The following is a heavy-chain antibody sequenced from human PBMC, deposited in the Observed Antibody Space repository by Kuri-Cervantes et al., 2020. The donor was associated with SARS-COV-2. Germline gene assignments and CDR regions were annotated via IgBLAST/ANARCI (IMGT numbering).Heavy chain of an antibody. D-gene: IGHD3-3*01. V-gene: IGHV4-39*01. Sequence: GSLRLXCTVPGGSISSXSYYWGWIRQPPGKGLEWIGRFYYSASTYYHPSLTVRVTISVDTSKDQFSLKLSSVTAADTAMYYCARQMMSSITIFGVVITRNWFDPWGQGTLVTVSS. CDR3: ARQMMSSITIFGVVITRNWFDP. CDR2: FYYSAST. CDR1: GGSISSXSYY. J-gene: IGHJ5*02.